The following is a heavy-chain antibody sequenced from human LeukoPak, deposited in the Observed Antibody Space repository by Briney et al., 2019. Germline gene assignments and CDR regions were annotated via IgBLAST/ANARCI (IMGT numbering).Heavy chain of an antibody. Sequence: PGRSLRLSCAASGFTFSSYGMRWVRQAPGKGLEWVAVIWYDGSNKYYADSVKGRFTISRDNSKNTLYLQMNSLRAEDTAVYYCARDSLYGSGSYYINYFDYWGQGTLVTVSS. V-gene: IGHV3-33*01. CDR3: ARDSLYGSGSYYINYFDY. CDR1: GFTFSSYG. CDR2: IWYDGSNK. D-gene: IGHD3-10*01. J-gene: IGHJ4*02.